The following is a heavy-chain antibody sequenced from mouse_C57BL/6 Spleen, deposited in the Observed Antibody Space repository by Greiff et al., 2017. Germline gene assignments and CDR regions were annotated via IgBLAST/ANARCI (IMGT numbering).Heavy chain of an antibody. CDR3: AGAPSSYYWYVDV. CDR2: IDPANGNT. Sequence: EVKLLESVAELVRPGASVKLSCTASGFNIKNTYMHWVKQRPEQGLEWIGRIDPANGNTKYAPKFQGKATITADTSSNTAYLQLSSLTSEDTAIYYGAGAPSSYYWYVDVWGTGTTVTVSS. V-gene: IGHV14-3*01. J-gene: IGHJ1*03. CDR1: GFNIKNTY.